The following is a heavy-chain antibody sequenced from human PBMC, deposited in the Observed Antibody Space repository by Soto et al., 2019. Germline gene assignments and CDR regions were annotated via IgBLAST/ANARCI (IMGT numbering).Heavy chain of an antibody. CDR1: GFSITIAA. J-gene: IGHJ1*01. CDR3: GAVKGGGASFHF. D-gene: IGHD1-26*01. V-gene: IGHV1-58*01. Sequence: VKRSCKASGFSITIAAGDRLRQARGQTLERMGCIXIGSGXKIYEQNFQEGXTITRDMSXRTAYMEMSSLIFEHTVVYYCGAVKGGGASFHFWAKGPLVTV. CDR2: IXIGSGXK.